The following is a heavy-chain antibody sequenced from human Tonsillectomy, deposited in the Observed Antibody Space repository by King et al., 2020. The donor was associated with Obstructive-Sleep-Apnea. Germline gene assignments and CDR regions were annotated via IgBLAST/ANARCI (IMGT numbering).Heavy chain of an antibody. Sequence: VQLVESGGGLVQPGGSLRLSYAASGFTFSSYAMSWVRQAPGKGLEWVSVISAGGGSTYYADSVKGRSTISRDNSKNTLFLQMNSLSAEDTAVYYCAKDAVVVGPAAMAYDLFDPWGPGTLVTVSS. V-gene: IGHV3-23*04. CDR2: ISAGGGST. J-gene: IGHJ5*02. D-gene: IGHD2-2*01. CDR1: GFTFSSYA. CDR3: AKDAVVVGPAAMAYDLFDP.